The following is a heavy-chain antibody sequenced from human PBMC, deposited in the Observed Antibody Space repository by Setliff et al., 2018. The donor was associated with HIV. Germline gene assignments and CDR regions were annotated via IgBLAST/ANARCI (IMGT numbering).Heavy chain of an antibody. Sequence: SVKVSCKAIGGTFSTYSISWMRQAPGQGLEWLGGIIPLFGIPNYAQKFQGRVTITTGESTTAAYMELSSLRYEDTAVYYCARGQVVSGRGYVYFDYWGQGTLVTVSS. CDR3: ARGQVVSGRGYVYFDY. D-gene: IGHD3-22*01. V-gene: IGHV1-69*05. CDR2: IIPLFGIP. CDR1: GGTFSTYS. J-gene: IGHJ4*02.